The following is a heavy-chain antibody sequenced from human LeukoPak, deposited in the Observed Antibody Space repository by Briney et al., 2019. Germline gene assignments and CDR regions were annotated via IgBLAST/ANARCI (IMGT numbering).Heavy chain of an antibody. CDR3: ATIGELLDY. V-gene: IGHV1-69-2*01. CDR1: GYTFTDYY. Sequence: GATVKISCKASGYTFTDYYMHWVQQAPGRGLEWMGRVDPEDGETMYAEKFQGRVTITADTSTDTAYMELSSLRSEDTAVYYCATIGELLDYWGQGTLVTVSS. J-gene: IGHJ4*02. CDR2: VDPEDGET. D-gene: IGHD1-26*01.